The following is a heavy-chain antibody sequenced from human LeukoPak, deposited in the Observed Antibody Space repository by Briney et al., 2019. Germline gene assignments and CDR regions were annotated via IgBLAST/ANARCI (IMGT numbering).Heavy chain of an antibody. CDR3: AKDGASRIAVAGSLLDY. CDR1: GFTVSSNY. Sequence: GGSLRLSCAASGFTVSSNYMSWVRQAPGKGLEWVSVIYSGGSTYYADSVKGRFTISRDNSKNTLYLQMNSLRAEDTAVYYCAKDGASRIAVAGSLLDYWGQGTLVTVSS. D-gene: IGHD6-19*01. CDR2: IYSGGST. J-gene: IGHJ4*02. V-gene: IGHV3-66*01.